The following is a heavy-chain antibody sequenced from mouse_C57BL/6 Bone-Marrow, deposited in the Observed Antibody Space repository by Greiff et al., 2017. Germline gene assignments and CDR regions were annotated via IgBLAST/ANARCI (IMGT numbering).Heavy chain of an antibody. CDR1: GYTFTSYW. CDR2: IDPSDSYT. Sequence: QVQLQQPGAELVKPGASVKLSCKASGYTFTSYWMQWVKQRPGQGLEWIGEIDPSDSYTNYNQKFKGKATLTVDTSSSTADMQLSSLTSEDSAVCDSEREGRQLRVRYYFDYWGQGTTLTVSS. V-gene: IGHV1-50*01. D-gene: IGHD3-2*02. J-gene: IGHJ2*01. CDR3: EREGRQLRVRYYFDY.